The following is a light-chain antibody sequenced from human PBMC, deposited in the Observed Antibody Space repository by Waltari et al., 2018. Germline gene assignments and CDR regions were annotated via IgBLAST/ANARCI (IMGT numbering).Light chain of an antibody. CDR2: AAS. CDR3: QQSYNTPRT. J-gene: IGKJ1*01. V-gene: IGKV1-39*01. CDR1: LSISRY. Sequence: DIQMTQSPSSLSASVGDRVTITCRASLSISRYLNWYQQKPGAAPKLLMSAASNLQTGVPARFGGSGSGTDFRLTINSLQHEDFATYFCQQSYNTPRTFGQGTKVQIK.